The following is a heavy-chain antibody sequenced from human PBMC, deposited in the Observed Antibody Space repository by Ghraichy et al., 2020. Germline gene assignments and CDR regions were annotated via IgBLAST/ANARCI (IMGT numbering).Heavy chain of an antibody. CDR2: ISSSSSYI. J-gene: IGHJ4*02. V-gene: IGHV3-21*01. Sequence: GGSLRLSCAASGFTFSSYSMNWVRQAPGKGLEWVSSISSSSSYIYYADSVKGRFTISRDNAKNSLYLQMNSLRAEDTAVYYCARDGYTQLVLQWWGQGTLVTVSS. D-gene: IGHD6-13*01. CDR1: GFTFSSYS. CDR3: ARDGYTQLVLQW.